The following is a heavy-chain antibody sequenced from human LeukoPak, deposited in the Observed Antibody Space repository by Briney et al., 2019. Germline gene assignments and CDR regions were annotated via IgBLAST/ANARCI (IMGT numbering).Heavy chain of an antibody. CDR3: ARAPYGSGPSDY. V-gene: IGHV4-34*01. Sequence: PSETLSLTCAVYGGSFSGYYWSWIRQPPGKGLVWIGEINHSGSTNYNPSLKSRVTISVDTSKNQFSLKLSSVTAADTAVYYCARAPYGSGPSDYWGQGTLVTVSS. CDR2: INHSGST. D-gene: IGHD3-10*01. CDR1: GGSFSGYY. J-gene: IGHJ4*02.